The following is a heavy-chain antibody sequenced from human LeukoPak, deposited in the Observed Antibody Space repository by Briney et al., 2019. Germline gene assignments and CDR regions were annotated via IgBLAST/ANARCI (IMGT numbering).Heavy chain of an antibody. J-gene: IGHJ5*02. Sequence: GGSLRLSCAASGFTFSSYSMNWVRQAPGKGLEWVSSISSSSSYIYYADSVKGRFTISRDNAKNSLYLQMNSLRAEDTAVYYCARDSSAGIALEMTTGPFGFDPWGQGTLVTVSS. CDR1: GFTFSSYS. D-gene: IGHD4-17*01. CDR3: ARDSSAGIALEMTTGPFGFDP. V-gene: IGHV3-21*01. CDR2: ISSSSSYI.